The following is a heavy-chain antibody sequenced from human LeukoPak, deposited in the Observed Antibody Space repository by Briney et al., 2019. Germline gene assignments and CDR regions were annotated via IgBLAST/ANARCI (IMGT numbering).Heavy chain of an antibody. Sequence: GGSLRLSCAASGFTFSSYAMSWVRQAPGKGXXXVSAISGSGGSTYYADSVKGRFTISRDNSKNTLYLQMNSLRAEDTAVYYCAKWAYSRRWFDPWGQGTLVTVSS. CDR1: GFTFSSYA. D-gene: IGHD3-16*01. CDR3: AKWAYSRRWFDP. J-gene: IGHJ5*02. V-gene: IGHV3-23*01. CDR2: ISGSGGST.